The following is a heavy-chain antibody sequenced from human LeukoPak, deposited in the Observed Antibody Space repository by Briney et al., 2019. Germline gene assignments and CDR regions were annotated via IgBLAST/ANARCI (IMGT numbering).Heavy chain of an antibody. CDR3: ARHTHYDFWSGYLDAFDI. V-gene: IGHV4-39*01. CDR1: GGSISSSSYY. J-gene: IGHJ3*02. Sequence: SETLSLTCTVSGGSISSSSYYWGWIRQPPGKGLEWIVRIYYSGSTYYNPSLKSRITISVDTSKNQFSLKLSSVTAADTAVYYCARHTHYDFWSGYLDAFDIWGQGTMVTVSS. D-gene: IGHD3-3*01. CDR2: IYYSGST.